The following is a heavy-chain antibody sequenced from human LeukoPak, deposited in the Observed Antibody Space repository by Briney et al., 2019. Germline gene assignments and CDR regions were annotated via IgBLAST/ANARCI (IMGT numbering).Heavy chain of an antibody. V-gene: IGHV3-23*01. CDR1: GFTFSSYT. D-gene: IGHD3-22*01. J-gene: IGHJ3*02. Sequence: PGGSLRLSCAASGFTFSSYTMGWVRQAPGKGLEWVSTISGSGSSTYYADSVKGRFTISRDNSKNTLYLQMNSLRAEDTAVCFCAREMYYYDTSGYFAFDIWGQGTMVTVSS. CDR3: AREMYYYDTSGYFAFDI. CDR2: ISGSGSST.